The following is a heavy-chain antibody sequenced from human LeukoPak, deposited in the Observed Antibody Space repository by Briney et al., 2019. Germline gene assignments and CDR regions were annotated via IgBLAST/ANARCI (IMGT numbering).Heavy chain of an antibody. D-gene: IGHD6-13*01. V-gene: IGHV3-21*01. CDR3: ARGDPQAAGFDY. CDR1: GFTFSSYS. J-gene: IGHJ4*02. CDR2: ISSSSSYI. Sequence: GGSLRLSCAASGFTFSSYSMNWVRQAPGKGLEWVSSISSSSSYIYYADPVKGRFTISRDNAKNSLYLQMNSLRAEDTAVYYCARGDPQAAGFDYWGQGTLVTVSS.